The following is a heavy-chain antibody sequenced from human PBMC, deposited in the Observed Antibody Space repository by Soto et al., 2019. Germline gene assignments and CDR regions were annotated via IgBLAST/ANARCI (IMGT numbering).Heavy chain of an antibody. CDR3: ATRYSSSWYSNWFDP. CDR1: GLTFSSNW. V-gene: IGHV3-30*03. Sequence: PGGSLRLSCAASGLTFSSNWMSWVRQAPGKGLDWVAVISYDGSNKYYGDSVKGRFTISRDISENTLLLQMNSLRAEDTAVYYCATRYSSSWYSNWFDPWGQGTLVTVSS. D-gene: IGHD6-13*01. CDR2: ISYDGSNK. J-gene: IGHJ5*02.